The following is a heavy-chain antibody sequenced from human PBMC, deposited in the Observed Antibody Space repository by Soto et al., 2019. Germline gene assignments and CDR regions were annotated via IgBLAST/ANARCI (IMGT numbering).Heavy chain of an antibody. J-gene: IGHJ3*02. CDR3: ARDRQDIVVVPAAAAQDAFAI. Sequence: GASVKVSCKASGYTFTSYGISWVRQAPGQGLEWMGWISAYNGNTNYAQKLQGRVTMTTDTSTSTAYMELRSLRSDDTAVYYCARDRQDIVVVPAAAAQDAFAIWGQGTMVTVSS. CDR1: GYTFTSYG. CDR2: ISAYNGNT. D-gene: IGHD2-2*01. V-gene: IGHV1-18*01.